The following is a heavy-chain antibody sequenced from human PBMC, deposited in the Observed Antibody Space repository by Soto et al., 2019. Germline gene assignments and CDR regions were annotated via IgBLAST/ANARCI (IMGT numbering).Heavy chain of an antibody. CDR2: ISTYNGNT. Sequence: QVPLVQSGAEVKKPGASVKVSCKASGYTFTSYGISWVRQAPGQELEWMGWISTYNGNTNYAEKHQGKVTMTTDTSTSTADKGMRILRSDDTAVYYYARVGNYYGSGSLGDWGQGTLVTVSS. CDR3: ARVGNYYGSGSLGD. V-gene: IGHV1-18*01. D-gene: IGHD3-10*01. CDR1: GYTFTSYG. J-gene: IGHJ4*02.